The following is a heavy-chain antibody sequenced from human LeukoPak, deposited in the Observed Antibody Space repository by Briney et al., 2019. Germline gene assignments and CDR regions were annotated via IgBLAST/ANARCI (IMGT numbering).Heavy chain of an antibody. CDR3: TTGGRIIVEPRPTGGLKWFDP. CDR1: GFTFSSYG. J-gene: IGHJ5*02. D-gene: IGHD1-26*01. V-gene: IGHV3-30*02. Sequence: GGSLRLSCAASGFTFSSYGMHWVRQAPGKGLEWVAFIRYDGSNKYYADSVKGRFTISRDNSKNTLYLQMNSLKTDDTAVYYCTTGGRIIVEPRPTGGLKWFDPWGQGTLVTVSS. CDR2: IRYDGSNK.